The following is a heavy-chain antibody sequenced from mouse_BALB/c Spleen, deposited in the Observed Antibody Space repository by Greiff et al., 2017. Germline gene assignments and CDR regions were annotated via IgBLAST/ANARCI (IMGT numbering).Heavy chain of an antibody. CDR1: GFNIKDYY. V-gene: IGHV14-4*02. CDR2: IDPENGDT. D-gene: IGHD1-1*01. CDR3: NVPYYYGSSYEAGNY. J-gene: IGHJ2*01. Sequence: VHVKQSGAELVRSGASVKLSCTASGFNIKDYYMHWVKQRPEQGLEWIGWIDPENGDTEYAPKFQGKATMTADTSSNTAYLQLSSLTSEDTAVYYCNVPYYYGSSYEAGNYWGQGTTLTVSS.